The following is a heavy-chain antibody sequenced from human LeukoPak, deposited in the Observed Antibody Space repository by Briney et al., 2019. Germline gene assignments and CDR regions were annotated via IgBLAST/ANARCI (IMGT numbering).Heavy chain of an antibody. CDR3: AKQLGYCSDGSCYFPY. CDR2: ISNNGGYT. CDR1: GFTFSSFA. J-gene: IGHJ4*02. V-gene: IGHV3-23*01. Sequence: GGSLRLSCAPSGFTFSSFAMSWVRQAPGKGLEWVSAISNNGGYTYYADSVQGRFTISRDNSKSTLCLQMNSLRAEDTAVYYCAKQLGYCSDGSCYFPYWGQGTLVTVSS. D-gene: IGHD2-15*01.